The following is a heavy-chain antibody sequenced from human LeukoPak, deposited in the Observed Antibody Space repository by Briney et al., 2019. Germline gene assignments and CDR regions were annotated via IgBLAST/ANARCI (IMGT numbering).Heavy chain of an antibody. V-gene: IGHV4-59*01. D-gene: IGHD4-17*01. CDR1: GGSISSYY. Sequence: SETLSLTCTVSGGSISSYYWSWIRQPPGKGLEWFGYIYYSGSTNYNPSLKSRVTISVDTSKNQFSLKLSSVTAADTAVYYCASAYGDRRYYFDYWGQGTLVTVSS. CDR2: IYYSGST. J-gene: IGHJ4*02. CDR3: ASAYGDRRYYFDY.